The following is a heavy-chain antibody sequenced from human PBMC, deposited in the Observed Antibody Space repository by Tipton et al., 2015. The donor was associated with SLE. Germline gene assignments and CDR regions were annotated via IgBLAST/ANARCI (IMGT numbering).Heavy chain of an antibody. V-gene: IGHV4-61*02. CDR2: IYTSGST. D-gene: IGHD3-3*01. J-gene: IGHJ2*01. Sequence: TLSLTCTVSGGSISSGSYYWSWIRQPAGKGLEWIERIYTSGSTNYNPSLKSRVTISVDTSKNQFSLKLSSVTAADTAVYYCARDETYYDFWYFDLWGRGTLVTVSS. CDR1: GGSISSGSYY. CDR3: ARDETYYDFWYFDL.